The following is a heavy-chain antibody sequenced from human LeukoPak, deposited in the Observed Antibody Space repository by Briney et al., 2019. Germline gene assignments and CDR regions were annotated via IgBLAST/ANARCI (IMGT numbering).Heavy chain of an antibody. CDR1: GYTFTSYD. Sequence: GASVKVSCKASGYTFTSYDINWVRQATGQGLEWMGWMNPNSGNTGYAQKFQGRVTITRSTSISTAYMELSRLRSEDTAVYYCARGDRGYYYYYMDVWGKGTTVTVSS. V-gene: IGHV1-8*03. J-gene: IGHJ6*03. CDR2: MNPNSGNT. CDR3: ARGDRGYYYYYMDV. D-gene: IGHD3-16*02.